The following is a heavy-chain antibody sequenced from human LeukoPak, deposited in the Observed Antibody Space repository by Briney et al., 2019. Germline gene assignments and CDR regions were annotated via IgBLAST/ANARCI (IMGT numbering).Heavy chain of an antibody. V-gene: IGHV4-34*01. D-gene: IGHD3-10*01. CDR1: GGSFSGCY. J-gene: IGHJ4*02. Sequence: NPSETLSLTCAVYGGSFSGCYWSWIRQPPGKGLEWIGEINHSGSTNYNPSLKSRVTISVDTSKNQFSLKLSSVTAADTAVYYCARLAYGSGSYHYWGQGTLVTVSS. CDR3: ARLAYGSGSYHY. CDR2: INHSGST.